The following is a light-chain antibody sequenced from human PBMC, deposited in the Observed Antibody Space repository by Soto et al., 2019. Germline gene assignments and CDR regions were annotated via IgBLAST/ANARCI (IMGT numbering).Light chain of an antibody. V-gene: IGLV2-14*01. CDR2: EVT. CDR1: SSDIGGYNS. J-gene: IGLJ1*01. Sequence: QSALTQPASVSGSPGQSITISCTGTSSDIGGYNSVSWYQQHPGRAPRLIIYEVTNRPSGVSNRFPASKSGNTASLTISGLQAEDEADYYCTSYTPLVTLGSVFGTGTKVTVL. CDR3: TSYTPLVTLGSV.